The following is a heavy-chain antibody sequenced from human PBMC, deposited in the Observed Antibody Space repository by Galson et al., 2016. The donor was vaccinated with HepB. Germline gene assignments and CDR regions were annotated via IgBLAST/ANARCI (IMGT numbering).Heavy chain of an antibody. CDR3: ARDGFPGFGSFFDY. CDR2: VNHRGTT. D-gene: IGHD3-10*01. J-gene: IGHJ4*01. Sequence: SLTCTVSGESLSGYFWSWIRQPPGKGLEWIGEVNHRGTTNYDPSLESRVTISADTSKTQFSLNLSSVTAADTAVYFCARDGFPGFGSFFDYWGHGALVTVSS. CDR1: GESLSGYF. V-gene: IGHV4-34*01.